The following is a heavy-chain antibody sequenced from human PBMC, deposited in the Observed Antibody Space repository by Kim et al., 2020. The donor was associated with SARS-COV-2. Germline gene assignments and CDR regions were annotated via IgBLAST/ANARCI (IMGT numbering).Heavy chain of an antibody. Sequence: NSNPSIKSRVTISVDTSKNQFSLRLSSVTAAETAVYYCAREMEAPDPIAWGQGTLVTVSS. D-gene: IGHD3-3*01. CDR3: AREMEAPDPIA. V-gene: IGHV4-34*01. J-gene: IGHJ4*02.